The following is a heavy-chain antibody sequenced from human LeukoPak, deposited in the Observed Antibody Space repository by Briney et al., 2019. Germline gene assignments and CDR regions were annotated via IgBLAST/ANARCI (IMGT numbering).Heavy chain of an antibody. D-gene: IGHD1-1*01. CDR2: IYSDGSI. CDR1: GFSVRSNY. CDR3: ARDRRRLRGMNGDGDAFDI. Sequence: PGWALRLSCAASGFSVRSNYISWVRQAPGKGLEWVSMIYSDGSIFHADSVKGRFTMSRDNSRNTLDLQMNSLRVEDTAVYFCARDRRRLRGMNGDGDAFDIWGQGTMVTVSS. J-gene: IGHJ3*02. V-gene: IGHV3-53*01.